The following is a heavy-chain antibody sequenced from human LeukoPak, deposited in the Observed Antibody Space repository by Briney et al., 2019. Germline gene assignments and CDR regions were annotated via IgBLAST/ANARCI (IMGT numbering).Heavy chain of an antibody. CDR3: ARHEYSGSYYGLSWFDL. D-gene: IGHD1-26*01. V-gene: IGHV4-39*01. Sequence: SETLSLTCTVSGGSISSSGYYWGWIRQPPGKGLEWIASIYYSGSTYYNPSLKSRVTISVDTSKNQLSLKLSSLTAADTAVYYCARHEYSGSYYGLSWFDLWGQGTLVTVSS. CDR2: IYYSGST. CDR1: GGSISSSGYY. J-gene: IGHJ5*02.